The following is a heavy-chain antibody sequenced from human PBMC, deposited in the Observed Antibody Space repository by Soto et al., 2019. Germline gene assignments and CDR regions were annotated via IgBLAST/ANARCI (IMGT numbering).Heavy chain of an antibody. CDR3: ARGPLPPQEDSYGPRPDYYYYGMDV. CDR1: GYSLTSYW. J-gene: IGHJ6*02. D-gene: IGHD5-18*01. Sequence: PGESLKISCKGSGYSLTSYWIGWVRQMPGKGLEWMGIIYPGDSDTRYSPSFQGQVTISADKSISTAYLQWSSLKASDTAMYYCARGPLPPQEDSYGPRPDYYYYGMDVWGQGTTVTVSS. CDR2: IYPGDSDT. V-gene: IGHV5-51*01.